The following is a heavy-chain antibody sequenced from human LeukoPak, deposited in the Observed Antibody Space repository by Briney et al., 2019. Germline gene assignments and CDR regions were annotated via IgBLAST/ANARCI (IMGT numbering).Heavy chain of an antibody. V-gene: IGHV3-48*01. D-gene: IGHD1-26*01. CDR3: ARTRGSEGATSGY. Sequence: GGSLRLSCAASGFTFSSYSMNWVRQAPGKGLEWVSYISSSSSTIYYADSVKGRFTISRDNAKNSLYLQMNSLRAEDTAVYYCARTRGSEGATSGYWGQGTLVTVSS. J-gene: IGHJ4*02. CDR1: GFTFSSYS. CDR2: ISSSSSTI.